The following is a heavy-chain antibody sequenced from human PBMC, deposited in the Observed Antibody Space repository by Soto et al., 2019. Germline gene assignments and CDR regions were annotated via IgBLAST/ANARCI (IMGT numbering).Heavy chain of an antibody. CDR3: ASAYYYDSSGLFDY. CDR1: GFTFSSYG. Sequence: QVQLVESGGSVVQPGRSLRLSCAASGFTFSSYGMNWVRQAPGKGLEWVAVIWYDGSNKYYADSVKGRFTISRDNSKNTLYLQMNSLRAEDTAVYYCASAYYYDSSGLFDYWGQGTLVTVSS. V-gene: IGHV3-33*01. D-gene: IGHD3-22*01. CDR2: IWYDGSNK. J-gene: IGHJ4*02.